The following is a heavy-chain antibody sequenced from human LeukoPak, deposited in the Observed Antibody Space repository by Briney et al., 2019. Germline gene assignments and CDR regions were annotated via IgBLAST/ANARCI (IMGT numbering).Heavy chain of an antibody. Sequence: RASVKVSCKASGYTFTSYGISWVRQAPGQGLEWMGGIIPIFGTANYAQKFQGRVTITTDESTSTAYMELSSLRSEDTAVYYCARETTIFGVVIWTRNAFDIWGQGTMVTVSS. V-gene: IGHV1-69*05. CDR2: IIPIFGTA. D-gene: IGHD3-3*01. J-gene: IGHJ3*02. CDR1: GYTFTSYG. CDR3: ARETTIFGVVIWTRNAFDI.